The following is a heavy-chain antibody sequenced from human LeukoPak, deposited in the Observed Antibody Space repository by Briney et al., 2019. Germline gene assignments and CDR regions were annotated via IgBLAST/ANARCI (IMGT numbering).Heavy chain of an antibody. V-gene: IGHV3-74*01. J-gene: IGHJ4*02. CDR2: INSDGSST. CDR3: ARRSGYPHFDY. D-gene: IGHD3-22*01. Sequence: GGSLRLSCAASGFTFSSYWMQWVRQAPGKGRVWVSRINSDGSSTSYADSVKGRPTISRDNAKNTLYLQMNSLRAEDTAVYYCARRSGYPHFDYWGQGTLVTVSS. CDR1: GFTFSSYW.